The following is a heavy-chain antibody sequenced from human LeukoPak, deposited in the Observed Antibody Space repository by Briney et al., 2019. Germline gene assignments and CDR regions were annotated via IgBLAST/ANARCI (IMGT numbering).Heavy chain of an antibody. Sequence: PGGSLRLSCAASGFTFSSYAMSWVRQAPGKGLEWVSTISDSGAYTYYADSVKGRFTISRDNSKNTLYLQMNSLRAEDTAVYYCAKYFASGSYYKLPHWGQGTLVTASS. V-gene: IGHV3-23*01. CDR1: GFTFSSYA. J-gene: IGHJ1*01. CDR2: ISDSGAYT. D-gene: IGHD3-10*01. CDR3: AKYFASGSYYKLPH.